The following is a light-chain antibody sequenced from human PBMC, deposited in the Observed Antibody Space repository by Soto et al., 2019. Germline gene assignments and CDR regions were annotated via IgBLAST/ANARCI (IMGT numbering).Light chain of an antibody. CDR1: TGAVTSGYS. J-gene: IGLJ1*01. CDR2: SSS. V-gene: IGLV7-43*01. CDR3: LLYYDGTYV. Sequence: QAVVTHEPSLTVSPGGTVTLTCASSTGAVTSGYSPNWIQQKPGQAPRALVYSSSKKHSWTPARFSGSLLGGKAALTLSGVQPEDEAEYYCLLYYDGTYVFGTGTKVTVL.